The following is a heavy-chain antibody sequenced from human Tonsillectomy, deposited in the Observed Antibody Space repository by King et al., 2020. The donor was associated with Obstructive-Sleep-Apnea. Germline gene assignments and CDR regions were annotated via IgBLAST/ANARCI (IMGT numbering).Heavy chain of an antibody. V-gene: IGHV3-30-3*01. J-gene: IGHJ4*02. D-gene: IGHD2-21*02. Sequence: VQLVESGGGVVQPGRSLRLSCAASGFTFSSYAMHWVRQAPGKGLEWVAVISYDGSNKYYADSVKGRFTISRDNSKNTLYLQMNSLRAEDTAVYYCARDPHIVVVTGAEGLYWGQGTLVTVSS. CDR1: GFTFSSYA. CDR2: ISYDGSNK. CDR3: ARDPHIVVVTGAEGLY.